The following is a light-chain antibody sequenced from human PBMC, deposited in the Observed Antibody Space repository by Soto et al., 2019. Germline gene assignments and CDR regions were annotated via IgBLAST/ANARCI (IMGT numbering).Light chain of an antibody. CDR3: TSHAGTINLV. CDR1: SSDVGGYNY. V-gene: IGLV2-8*01. Sequence: QSALTQPPSASGSPGQSVTISCTGTSSDVGGYNYVSWYQQHPSKAPKLMIYEVSKRPSGVPDRFSGSKSGNTASLTVSGLQAEDEADYYCTSHAGTINLVFGGGTKLTVL. J-gene: IGLJ2*01. CDR2: EVS.